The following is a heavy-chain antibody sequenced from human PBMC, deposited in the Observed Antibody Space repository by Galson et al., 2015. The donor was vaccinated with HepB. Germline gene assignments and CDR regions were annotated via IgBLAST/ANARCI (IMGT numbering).Heavy chain of an antibody. D-gene: IGHD3-16*01. Sequence: SLRLSCAASGFTFSSNGMHWVRQAPGKGLEWVAVISYDGSNKYYADSVKGRFTISRDNSKNTLYLQMNSLKTEDTAVYYCTTLLGTNEEHGGIDYWGQGTLVTVSS. CDR1: GFTFSSNG. CDR2: ISYDGSNK. V-gene: IGHV3-30*03. J-gene: IGHJ4*02. CDR3: TTLLGTNEEHGGIDY.